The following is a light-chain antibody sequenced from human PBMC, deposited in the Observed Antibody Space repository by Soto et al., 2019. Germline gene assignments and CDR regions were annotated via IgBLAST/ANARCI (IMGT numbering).Light chain of an antibody. V-gene: IGKV3-20*01. CDR2: GAS. CDR3: QKYGSSPPIT. J-gene: IGKJ5*01. Sequence: EIVLTQSPGTLSLSPGERATLSCRASQSVSSSYLAWYQQKPGQAPRLLIYGASSSATGIPDRFSGSGSGTDFTLNISRLEPEDFAVYYCQKYGSSPPITFGQGTRLEIK. CDR1: QSVSSSY.